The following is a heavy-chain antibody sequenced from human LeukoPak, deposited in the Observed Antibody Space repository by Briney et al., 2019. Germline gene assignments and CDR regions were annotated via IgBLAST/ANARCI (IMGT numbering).Heavy chain of an antibody. J-gene: IGHJ4*02. D-gene: IGHD4-17*01. CDR2: INPSGGST. V-gene: IGHV1-46*01. Sequence: ASVKVSCRASGYTFTSYYMHWVRQAPGQGLEWMGIINPSGGSTSYAQKFQGRVTMTRDTSTSTVYMELSSLRSEDTAVYYCARDVDYGDYPYYFDYWGQGTLVTVSS. CDR3: ARDVDYGDYPYYFDY. CDR1: GYTFTSYY.